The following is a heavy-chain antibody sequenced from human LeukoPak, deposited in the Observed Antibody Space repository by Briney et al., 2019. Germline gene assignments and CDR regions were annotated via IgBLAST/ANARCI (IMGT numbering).Heavy chain of an antibody. CDR1: GLTFSTSG. V-gene: IGHV3-23*01. D-gene: IGHD2-15*01. CDR2: ISGSGGST. Sequence: GGSLRLSCTASGLTFSTSGFNWVRQAPGKGLEWVSAISGSGGSTYYADSVKGRFTISRDNSKNTLYLQMNSLRAEDTAVYYCAKESVVVVAAPDAFDIWGQGTMVTVSS. J-gene: IGHJ3*02. CDR3: AKESVVVVAAPDAFDI.